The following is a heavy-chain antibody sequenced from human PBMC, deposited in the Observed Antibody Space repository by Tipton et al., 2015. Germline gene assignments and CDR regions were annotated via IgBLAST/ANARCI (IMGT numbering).Heavy chain of an antibody. V-gene: IGHV4-39*07. CDR3: ARGDPYTGSYDF. Sequence: TLSLTCTVSGGSISSSNYYWGWIRQPPGKGLEWIGEFSGNGNTHYNPSLESRVTMSVDPSKNQFSLTLKSVTPADTAIYYCARGDPYTGSYDFWGQGTLVTVSS. J-gene: IGHJ4*02. CDR1: GGSISSSNYY. D-gene: IGHD1-26*01. CDR2: FSGNGNT.